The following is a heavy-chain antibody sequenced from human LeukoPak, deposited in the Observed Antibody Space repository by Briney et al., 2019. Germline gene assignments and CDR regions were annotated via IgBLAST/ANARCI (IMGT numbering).Heavy chain of an antibody. CDR3: AKDRISMVRGYYGMDV. Sequence: PGGSLRLSCAASGFTFNTYGMHWVRQAPGKGLECVAVIWYDGSNKYYADSVKGRFTTSRDNSKNTLYLQMNSLRVEDTAVYYCAKDRISMVRGYYGMDVWGQGTTVTVSS. CDR1: GFTFNTYG. D-gene: IGHD3-10*01. J-gene: IGHJ6*02. V-gene: IGHV3-33*06. CDR2: IWYDGSNK.